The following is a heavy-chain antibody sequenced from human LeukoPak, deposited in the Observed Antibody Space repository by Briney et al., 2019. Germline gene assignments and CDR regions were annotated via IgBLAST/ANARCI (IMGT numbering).Heavy chain of an antibody. CDR1: GGSISSYY. CDR3: ARDPISSQDYGDYH. D-gene: IGHD4-17*01. Sequence: SETLSLTCTVSGGSISSYYWSWIRQPPGKGLEWIGYIYYSGSTNYNPSLKSRVTISVDTSKNQFSLKLSSVTAADTAVYYCARDPISSQDYGDYHWGQGTLVTVSS. J-gene: IGHJ5*02. CDR2: IYYSGST. V-gene: IGHV4-59*12.